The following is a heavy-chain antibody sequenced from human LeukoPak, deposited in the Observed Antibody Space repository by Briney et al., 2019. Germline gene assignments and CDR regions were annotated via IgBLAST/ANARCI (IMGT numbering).Heavy chain of an antibody. J-gene: IGHJ6*03. D-gene: IGHD5/OR15-5a*01. V-gene: IGHV3-23*01. Sequence: GGSLRLSCAASGFTFSSYGMSWVRQAPGKGLEWVSAISGSGGSTYYADSVKGRFTISRDNSKNTLYLQMNSLRAEDTAVYYCARARTSTIAVYYYMDVWGKGTTVTISS. CDR1: GFTFSSYG. CDR2: ISGSGGST. CDR3: ARARTSTIAVYYYMDV.